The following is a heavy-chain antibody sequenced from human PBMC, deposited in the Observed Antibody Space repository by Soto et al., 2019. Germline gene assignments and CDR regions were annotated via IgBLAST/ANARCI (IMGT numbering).Heavy chain of an antibody. Sequence: GASVKVAFKAAGYTFTSYYMHWVQQAPGQGLEWMGIINPSGGSTSYAQKFQGRVTMTRDTSTSTVYMELSSLRSEDTALYYCARDDYYDSSGYFTYWGQGTLVTVSS. J-gene: IGHJ4*02. CDR1: GYTFTSYY. V-gene: IGHV1-46*01. CDR3: ARDDYYDSSGYFTY. CDR2: INPSGGST. D-gene: IGHD3-22*01.